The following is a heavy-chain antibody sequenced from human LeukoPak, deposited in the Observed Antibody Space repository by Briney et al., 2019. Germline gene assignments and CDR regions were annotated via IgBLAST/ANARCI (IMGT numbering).Heavy chain of an antibody. D-gene: IGHD3-22*01. CDR1: GYSFTMYG. CDR2: ISGFNAYT. Sequence: ASVKVSCKASGYSFTMYGISWVRQAPGQGLEWMGWISGFNAYTNYAQKLQGRVTMTTDTSTSTAYMEVRGLRSDDTAVYYCARVQGSSGYYYYYGMDVWGQGTTVTVSS. V-gene: IGHV1-18*01. CDR3: ARVQGSSGYYYYYGMDV. J-gene: IGHJ6*02.